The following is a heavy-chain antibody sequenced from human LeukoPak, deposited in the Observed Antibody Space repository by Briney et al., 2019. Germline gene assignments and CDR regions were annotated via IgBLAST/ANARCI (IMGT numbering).Heavy chain of an antibody. V-gene: IGHV3-30*04. CDR2: ISYDGSNK. CDR3: ARVDYGGNVPFDY. CDR1: GFTFSSYA. J-gene: IGHJ4*02. Sequence: GGSLRLSCAASGFTFSSYAMSWVRQAPGKGLEWVAVISYDGSNKYYADSVKGRFTISRDNSKNTLYLQMNSLRAEDTAVYYCARVDYGGNVPFDYWGQGTLVTVSS. D-gene: IGHD4-23*01.